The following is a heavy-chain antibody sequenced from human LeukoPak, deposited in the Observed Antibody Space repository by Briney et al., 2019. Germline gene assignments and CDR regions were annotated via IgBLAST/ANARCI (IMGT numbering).Heavy chain of an antibody. CDR2: INHSGST. D-gene: IGHD6-13*01. CDR3: ARPHPGAAGTDAFDI. CDR1: GGSFSGYY. J-gene: IGHJ3*02. Sequence: SETLSLTCAVYGGSFSGYYWSWIRQPPGKGLEWIGEINHSGSTYYNPSLKSRVTISVDTSKNQFSLKLSSVTAADTAVYYCARPHPGAAGTDAFDIWGQGTMVTVSS. V-gene: IGHV4-34*01.